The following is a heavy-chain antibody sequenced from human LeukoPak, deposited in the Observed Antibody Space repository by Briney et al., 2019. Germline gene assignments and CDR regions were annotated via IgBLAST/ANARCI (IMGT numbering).Heavy chain of an antibody. Sequence: GSLRLSCAASGFTFSSYSMNWVRPAPGKGLEWVSSISSRSSYIYYADSVKGRFTISRDNAKNSLYLQMNSLRAEDTAVYYCARVRGTVNWFDPWGQGTLVTVSS. D-gene: IGHD4-11*01. CDR2: ISSRSSYI. J-gene: IGHJ5*02. V-gene: IGHV3-21*01. CDR3: ARVRGTVNWFDP. CDR1: GFTFSSYS.